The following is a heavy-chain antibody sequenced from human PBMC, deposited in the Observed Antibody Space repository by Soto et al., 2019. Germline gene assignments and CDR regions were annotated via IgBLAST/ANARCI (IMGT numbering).Heavy chain of an antibody. J-gene: IGHJ4*02. V-gene: IGHV3-23*01. Sequence: EVQLLESGGSLVQPGGSLRLSCAASGFTFSSSSMTWVRQAPGKGLEWVSSIIGSGATTYYADSVKGRFTISRDNSKNTLYLQMNSLRAEDTAVYYCAKLTTTWGQGTLVTVSS. D-gene: IGHD4-17*01. CDR2: IIGSGATT. CDR1: GFTFSSSS. CDR3: AKLTTT.